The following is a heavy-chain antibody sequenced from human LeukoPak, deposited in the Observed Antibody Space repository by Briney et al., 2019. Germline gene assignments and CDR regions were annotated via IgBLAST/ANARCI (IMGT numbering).Heavy chain of an antibody. J-gene: IGHJ6*03. CDR3: AREGIAAAGSHYYYYMDV. CDR1: GGSISSSGYY. D-gene: IGHD6-13*01. CDR2: IYYSGIT. Sequence: SETLSLTCTVSGGSISSSGYYWGWIRQSPGEGLEWIGNIYYSGITYYNPSLKSRVTISVDTSKNQFSLKLSSVTAADTAVYYCAREGIAAAGSHYYYYMDVWGKGTTVTVSS. V-gene: IGHV4-39*07.